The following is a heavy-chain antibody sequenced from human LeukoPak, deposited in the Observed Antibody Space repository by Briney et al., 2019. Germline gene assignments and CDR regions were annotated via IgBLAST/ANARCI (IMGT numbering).Heavy chain of an antibody. V-gene: IGHV4-4*07. D-gene: IGHD3-10*01. CDR2: INTSGNT. J-gene: IGHJ6*04. Sequence: PSETLSLTCNVSGDSISGSYWTWIRQSAAKGLEWIGRINTSGNTNYNPSLKSRVTMSLDTSKNQFSLNMSSVTVADTAVYYCARDRLGFRVDVWGKGTTVTFSS. CDR3: ARDRLGFRVDV. CDR1: GDSISGSY.